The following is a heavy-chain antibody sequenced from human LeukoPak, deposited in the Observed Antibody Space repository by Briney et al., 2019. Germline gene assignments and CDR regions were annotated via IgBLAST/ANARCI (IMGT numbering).Heavy chain of an antibody. J-gene: IGHJ3*02. CDR3: AKDTSSGSYYHGAFDI. Sequence: GGSLRLSCAASGFTFSNSWFHWVRQAPGKGLEWVSGISWNSGSIGYADSVKGRFTISRDNAENSLYLQMNSLRAEDTALYYCAKDTSSGSYYHGAFDIWGQGTMVTVSS. CDR2: ISWNSGSI. D-gene: IGHD1-26*01. V-gene: IGHV3-9*01. CDR1: GFTFSNSW.